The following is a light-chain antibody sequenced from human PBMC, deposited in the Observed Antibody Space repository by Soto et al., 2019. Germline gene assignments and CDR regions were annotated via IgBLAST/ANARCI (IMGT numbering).Light chain of an antibody. CDR2: DAS. J-gene: IGKJ5*01. CDR3: QQYNGT. V-gene: IGKV1-5*01. Sequence: DIQMTQSPSTLSASVGDRDTITCRASQSISSWLAWYQQKPGKAPKLLIYDASSLESGVPSRFSGSGSGTEFTLTISSLQPDDFATYYCQQYNGTFGQGTRLEIK. CDR1: QSISSW.